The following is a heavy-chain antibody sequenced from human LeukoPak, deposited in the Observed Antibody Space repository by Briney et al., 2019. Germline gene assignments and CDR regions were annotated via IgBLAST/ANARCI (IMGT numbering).Heavy chain of an antibody. CDR1: GFTFSSYA. Sequence: PGGSLRLSCAASGFTFSSYAMHWVRQAPGKGLEWVAVISYDGSNKYYADSVKGRFTISRDNSKNTLYLQMNSLTAEDTAVYYCARDRPDYIKGYYYYGMDVWGQGTTVTVSS. CDR3: ARDRPDYIKGYYYYGMDV. D-gene: IGHD4-11*01. V-gene: IGHV3-30*14. CDR2: ISYDGSNK. J-gene: IGHJ6*02.